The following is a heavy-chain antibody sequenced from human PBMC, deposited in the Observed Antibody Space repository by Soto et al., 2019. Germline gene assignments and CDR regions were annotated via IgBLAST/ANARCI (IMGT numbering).Heavy chain of an antibody. CDR2: MSHDGSDK. J-gene: IGHJ6*02. D-gene: IGHD3-3*01. CDR3: TKRRNVLRFLEWSSGMEV. CDR1: GFTFSSYG. Sequence: GGSLRLSCAASGFTFSSYGMHWVRQAPGRGLEWVAFMSHDGSDKYYGDSVKGRFALSRDNSRNTVYLQMNSLRAEDTAVYYCTKRRNVLRFLEWSSGMEVWGQGTTVTVSS. V-gene: IGHV3-30*18.